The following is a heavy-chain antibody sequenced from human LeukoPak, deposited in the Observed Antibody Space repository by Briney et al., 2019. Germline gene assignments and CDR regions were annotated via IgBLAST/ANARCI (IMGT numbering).Heavy chain of an antibody. D-gene: IGHD1-20*01. J-gene: IGHJ4*02. CDR3: ARNRDNYNYYFDC. CDR2: ISGSGGST. Sequence: GGSLRLSCAASGFTFSSYAMSWVRQAPGKGLEWVSAISGSGGSTYYADSVKGRFTISRDNSKNTLYLQMNSQRTEDTAVYYCARNRDNYNYYFDCWGQGTLVTVSS. CDR1: GFTFSSYA. V-gene: IGHV3-23*01.